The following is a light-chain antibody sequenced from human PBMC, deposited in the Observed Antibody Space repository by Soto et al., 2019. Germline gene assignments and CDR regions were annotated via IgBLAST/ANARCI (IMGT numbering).Light chain of an antibody. CDR1: QSVRSSS. CDR3: QQYGDSPIT. V-gene: IGKV3-20*01. CDR2: GAS. Sequence: EIVLTQSPGTLSLSPGERAPLSCSASQSVRSSSLAWYRQKPGQAPTLVIYGASSRATGIPDRFSGSGSGTDFTLTIWRLEPEDFALYYCQQYGDSPITFGQGTRLEIK. J-gene: IGKJ5*01.